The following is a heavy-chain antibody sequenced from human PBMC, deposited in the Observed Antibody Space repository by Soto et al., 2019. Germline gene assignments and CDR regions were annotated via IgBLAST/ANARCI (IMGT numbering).Heavy chain of an antibody. CDR3: AKDFVGLMITFGGVIPPGAFDI. V-gene: IGHV3-23*01. CDR2: ISGSGGST. Sequence: HPGGSLRLSCAASGFTFSSYAMSWVRQAPGKGLEWVSAISGSGGSTYYADSVKGRFTISRDNSKNTLYLQMNSLRAEDTAVYYCAKDFVGLMITFGGVIPPGAFDIWGQGTMVTVSS. J-gene: IGHJ3*02. CDR1: GFTFSSYA. D-gene: IGHD3-16*02.